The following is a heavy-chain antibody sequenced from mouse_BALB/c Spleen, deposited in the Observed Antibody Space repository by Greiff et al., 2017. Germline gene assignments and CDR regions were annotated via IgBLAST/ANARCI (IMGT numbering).Heavy chain of an antibody. V-gene: IGHV5-17*02. Sequence: EVQVVESGGGLVQPGGSRKLSCAASGFTFSSFGMHWVRQAPEKGLEWVAYISSGSSTIYYADTVKGRFTISRDNPKNTLFLQMTSLRSEDTAMYYCARYDYDLFAYWGQGTLVTVSA. CDR1: GFTFSSFG. CDR2: ISSGSSTI. D-gene: IGHD2-4*01. CDR3: ARYDYDLFAY. J-gene: IGHJ3*01.